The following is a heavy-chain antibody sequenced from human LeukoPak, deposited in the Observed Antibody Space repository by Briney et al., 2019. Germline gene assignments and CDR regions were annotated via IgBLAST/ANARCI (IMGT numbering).Heavy chain of an antibody. V-gene: IGHV3-21*01. Sequence: PGGSLRLSCAASGFTFSSYSMNWDRQAPGKGLEWVSSISSSSYIYYADSVKGRFTISRDNAKNSLYLQMNSLRAEDTAVYYCARDGGSGSLRYWGQGTLVTVSS. J-gene: IGHJ4*02. CDR3: ARDGGSGSLRY. D-gene: IGHD6-13*01. CDR1: GFTFSSYS. CDR2: ISSSSYI.